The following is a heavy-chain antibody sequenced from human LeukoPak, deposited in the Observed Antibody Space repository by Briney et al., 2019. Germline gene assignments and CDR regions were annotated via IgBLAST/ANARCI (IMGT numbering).Heavy chain of an antibody. CDR3: ARGGLVRGTINSLIAFDI. Sequence: NPSETLSLTCTVSGYSISSGYYWGWIRQPPGKGLEWIGSIYHSGSTYYNPSLKSRVTISVDTSKNQFSLKLNSVTPEDTALYYCARGGLVRGTINSLIAFDIWGQGIMVTVSS. J-gene: IGHJ3*02. CDR2: IYHSGST. V-gene: IGHV4-38-2*02. D-gene: IGHD3-10*01. CDR1: GYSISSGYY.